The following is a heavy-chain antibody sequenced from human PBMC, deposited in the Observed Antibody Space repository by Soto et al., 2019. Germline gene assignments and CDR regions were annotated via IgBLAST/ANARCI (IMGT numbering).Heavy chain of an antibody. Sequence: PSETLSLTCTVSGCTIRSGGYYLSWIRQHPGKGLEWIGYIYYSGSTYYNPSLKSRVTISVDRSKNQFSLKLSSVTAADTAVYYCARAGVVGATALDYWVQGTLVTVSS. J-gene: IGHJ4*02. CDR3: ARAGVVGATALDY. D-gene: IGHD1-26*01. CDR2: IYYSGST. CDR1: GCTIRSGGYY. V-gene: IGHV4-31*03.